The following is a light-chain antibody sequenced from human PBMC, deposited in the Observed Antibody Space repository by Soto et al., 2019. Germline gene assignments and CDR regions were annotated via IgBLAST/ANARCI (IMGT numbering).Light chain of an antibody. CDR3: QQRNNWPRFA. CDR1: QSIGRY. J-gene: IGKJ3*01. Sequence: EIVLTQSPATLSLSPGQRATLYCRASQSIGRYLAWYQHKPGQAPRLLIYDALYRAPGVPARFGGSGSGTDFTLTISSLEPEDFAVYYCQQRNNWPRFAFGPGTKVDLK. CDR2: DAL. V-gene: IGKV3-11*01.